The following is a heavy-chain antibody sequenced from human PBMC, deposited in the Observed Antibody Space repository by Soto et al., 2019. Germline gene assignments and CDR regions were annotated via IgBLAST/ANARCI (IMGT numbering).Heavy chain of an antibody. CDR3: ARGRYCSNGVCYFYGMDV. V-gene: IGHV3-7*01. D-gene: IGHD2-8*01. J-gene: IGHJ6*02. CDR2: IKQDGSEK. Sequence: GGSLRLSCAASGFTFSSYWMNWVRKAPGKGLEWVANIKQDGSEKYYVDSVKGRFTISRDNAKNSLYLQMNSLRAEDTAVYYCARGRYCSNGVCYFYGMDVWGQGTTVTVSS. CDR1: GFTFSSYW.